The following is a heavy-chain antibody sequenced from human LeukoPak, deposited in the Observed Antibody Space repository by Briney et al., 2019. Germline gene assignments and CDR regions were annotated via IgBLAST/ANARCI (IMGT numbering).Heavy chain of an antibody. CDR2: LYGGGKT. CDR3: GGRRASPSDSSSFYYPYDY. CDR1: ELSVSASH. D-gene: IGHD6-13*01. V-gene: IGHV3-66*04. J-gene: IGHJ4*02. Sequence: PGGSLTLYCAVSELSVSASHMAWVRQAPGKGLEWVSLLYGGGKTEYLDSVKDRFIISRDTSKNSLLLHISALTVEDTATYRCGGRRASPSDSSSFYYPYDYWGQGTPVIVSS.